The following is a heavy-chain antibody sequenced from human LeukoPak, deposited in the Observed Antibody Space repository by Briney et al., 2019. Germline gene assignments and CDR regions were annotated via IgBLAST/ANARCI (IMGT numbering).Heavy chain of an antibody. J-gene: IGHJ6*02. Sequence: SETLSLTCTVSGGSISSGGYYWSWIRQHPGKGLEWIGYIYYSGSTYYNPSLKSRVTISVDTSKNQFSLKLSSVTAADTAVYYCARASYDILTGYSARYSYYYGMDVWGQGTRSPSP. D-gene: IGHD3-9*01. CDR3: ARASYDILTGYSARYSYYYGMDV. V-gene: IGHV4-31*03. CDR2: IYYSGST. CDR1: GGSISSGGYY.